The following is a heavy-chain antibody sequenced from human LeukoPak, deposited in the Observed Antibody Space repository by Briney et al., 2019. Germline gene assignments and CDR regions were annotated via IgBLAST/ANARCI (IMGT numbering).Heavy chain of an antibody. CDR2: ISSSGSRT. J-gene: IGHJ3*02. CDR1: EFTFSTYA. D-gene: IGHD3-22*01. Sequence: GGSLRLSCAASEFTFSTYAMSWVRQTPEKGLEWVSTISSSGSRTYYVDSVKGRFTVSRDNSNNTVYLQMNSLRAEDTAVYYCARDLGYYYDSSGYYDHDAFDIWGQGTMVTVSS. CDR3: ARDLGYYYDSSGYYDHDAFDI. V-gene: IGHV3-23*01.